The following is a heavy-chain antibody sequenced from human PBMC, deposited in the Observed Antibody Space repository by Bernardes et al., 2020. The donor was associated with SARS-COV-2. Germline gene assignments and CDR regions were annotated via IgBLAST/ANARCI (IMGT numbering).Heavy chain of an antibody. D-gene: IGHD3-22*01. CDR1: GFTFSSYG. CDR3: ARDYLIVNYYDSSGSPPGFDY. J-gene: IGHJ4*02. CDR2: IWYDGSNK. Sequence: GGSLRLSCAASGFTFSSYGMHWVRQAPGKGLEWVAVIWYDGSNKYYADSVKGRFTISRDNSKNTLYLQMNSLRAEDTAVYYCARDYLIVNYYDSSGSPPGFDYWGQGTMVTVSS. V-gene: IGHV3-33*01.